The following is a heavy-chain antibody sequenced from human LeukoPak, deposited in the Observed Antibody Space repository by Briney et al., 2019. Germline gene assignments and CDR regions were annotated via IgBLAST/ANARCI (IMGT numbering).Heavy chain of an antibody. CDR3: ADTGRYHAFHI. V-gene: IGHV3-30*03. D-gene: IGHD1-26*01. CDR2: ISNDGSKK. J-gene: IGHJ3*02. CDR1: GFTSSNYG. Sequence: GGSLRLSCAASGFTSSNYGMHWVRQAPGKGLEWVAVISNDGSKKFYTESVKGRFTISRDNSKNTLYLQMSSLRVEDTAVFYCADTGRYHAFHIWGQGTMVTVSS.